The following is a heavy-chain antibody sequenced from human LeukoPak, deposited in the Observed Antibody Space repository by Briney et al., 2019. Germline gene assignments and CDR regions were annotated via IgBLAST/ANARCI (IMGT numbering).Heavy chain of an antibody. CDR3: ARVGPDYDILTGHYYYYMDV. J-gene: IGHJ6*03. CDR1: GYTFNNYN. CDR2: INPSGGST. Sequence: ASVKVSCKASGYTFNNYNMHWVRQAPGQGLEWMGIINPSGGSTSYAQKFQGRVTMTRDTSTSTIYMELSSLRSEDTAVYYCARVGPDYDILTGHYYYYMDVWGKGTTVTISS. D-gene: IGHD3-9*01. V-gene: IGHV1-46*02.